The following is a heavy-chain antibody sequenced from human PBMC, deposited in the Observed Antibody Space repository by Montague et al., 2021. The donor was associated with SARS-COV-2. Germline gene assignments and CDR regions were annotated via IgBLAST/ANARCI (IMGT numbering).Heavy chain of an antibody. D-gene: IGHD6-19*01. J-gene: IGHJ3*02. CDR2: IYHSGST. CDR3: AKVAGSHDTFDI. Sequence: SETLSHTCTVSGYSISTGYYWGWIRQPPGKGLEWIGTIYHSGSTYFNPSLKSRVTISVDTSKNQFSLNLSSVTAADTAVYYCAKVAGSHDTFDIWGRGTMVTVSS. CDR1: GYSISTGYY. V-gene: IGHV4-38-2*02.